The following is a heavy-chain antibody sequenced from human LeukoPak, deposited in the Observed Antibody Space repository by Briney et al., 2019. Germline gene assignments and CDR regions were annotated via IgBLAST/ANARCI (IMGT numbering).Heavy chain of an antibody. V-gene: IGHV3-30*03. CDR3: ARVPRYCSSTSCHDY. CDR2: ISYDGSNK. Sequence: GGSLRLSCAASGFTFSDYYMTWIRQAPGKGLEWVAVISYDGSNKYYADSVKGRFTISRDNSKNTLYLQMNSLRAEDTAVYYCARVPRYCSSTSCHDYWGQGTLVTVSS. J-gene: IGHJ4*02. D-gene: IGHD2-2*01. CDR1: GFTFSDYY.